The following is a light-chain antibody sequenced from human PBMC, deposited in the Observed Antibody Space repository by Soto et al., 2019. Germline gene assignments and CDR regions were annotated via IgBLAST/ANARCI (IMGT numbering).Light chain of an antibody. CDR3: QQYGSSPAT. V-gene: IGKV3-20*01. J-gene: IGKJ1*01. CDR1: QSVGSNF. Sequence: EIVLTQSPGTLSLSPGEGATLSCRASQSVGSNFLAWYQQKPGQAPRLLIYGTSKRPTGIPDRFSGSGSETDFTLTISRLEPEDFAVYYCQQYGSSPATFGQGTKVAIK. CDR2: GTS.